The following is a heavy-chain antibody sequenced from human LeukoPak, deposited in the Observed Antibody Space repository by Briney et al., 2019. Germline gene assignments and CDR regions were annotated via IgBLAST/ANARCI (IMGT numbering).Heavy chain of an antibody. CDR3: ARGPQSYYDSRFGHTDYFDY. Sequence: ASETLSLTCTVSGASISSGNYFWSWIRQPAGKGLEWIGRIYPSGTTNYNPSLKSRVTISVDTSKNQFSLKLSSVTAADTAVYYCARGPQSYYDSRFGHTDYFDYWGQGTLVTVSS. V-gene: IGHV4-61*02. D-gene: IGHD3-22*01. J-gene: IGHJ4*02. CDR1: GASISSGNYF. CDR2: IYPSGTT.